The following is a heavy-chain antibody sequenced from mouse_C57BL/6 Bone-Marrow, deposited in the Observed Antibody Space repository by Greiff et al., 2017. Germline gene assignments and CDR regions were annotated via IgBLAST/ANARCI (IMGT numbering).Heavy chain of an antibody. V-gene: IGHV3-6*01. J-gene: IGHJ4*01. CDR1: GYSITSGYY. Sequence: EVKLQESGPGLVKPSQSLSPTCSFTGYSITSGYYWNWIRQFPGNKLEWMGYISYDGSNNYNPSLKNRISITRDTSKNQFFLKLNSVTTEDTATYYCAREGIYYGSSYCAMDYGGQGTSVTVSS. CDR2: ISYDGSN. D-gene: IGHD1-1*01. CDR3: AREGIYYGSSYCAMDY.